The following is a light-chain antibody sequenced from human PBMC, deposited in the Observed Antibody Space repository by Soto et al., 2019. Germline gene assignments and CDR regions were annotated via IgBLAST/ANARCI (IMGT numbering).Light chain of an antibody. CDR1: QTIHSF. J-gene: IGKJ1*01. V-gene: IGKV1-5*01. CDR2: DAS. Sequence: DIQMTQSPSTLSASVGDRVTITCRASQTIHSFLAWYQQKAGKAPKLLIYDASNLESGVPSRLSGSGSGTEFTLTVSSLQPDDFATFYCQQFHSFPWTFGQGTKVDIK. CDR3: QQFHSFPWT.